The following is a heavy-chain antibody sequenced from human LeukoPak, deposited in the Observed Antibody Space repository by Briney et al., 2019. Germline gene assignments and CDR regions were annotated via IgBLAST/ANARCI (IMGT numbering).Heavy chain of an antibody. Sequence: ASVKVSCKTSGYTFTGYYMHWVRQAPGQGLEWMGWINPNSGGTNYAQKFQGWVTMTRDTSISTAYMELSRLRSDDTAVYYCARGGYSGYDSWFDPWGQGTLVTVSS. CDR1: GYTFTGYY. J-gene: IGHJ5*02. V-gene: IGHV1-2*04. D-gene: IGHD5-12*01. CDR3: ARGGYSGYDSWFDP. CDR2: INPNSGGT.